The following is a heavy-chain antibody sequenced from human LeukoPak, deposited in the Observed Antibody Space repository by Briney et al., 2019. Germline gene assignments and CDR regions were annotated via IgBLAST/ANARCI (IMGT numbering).Heavy chain of an antibody. J-gene: IGHJ6*02. CDR2: IYSGGDT. V-gene: IGHV3-53*05. CDR3: AREFADIVVVPAAVNYYYYGMDV. Sequence: GGSLRLSCAASGLTVSGNYMNWVRQAPGKGLEWVSVIYSGGDTYYADSVKGRFTISRDNSKNTLYLQMNSLRAEDTAVYYCAREFADIVVVPAAVNYYYYGMDVWGQGTTVTVSS. CDR1: GLTVSGNY. D-gene: IGHD2-2*01.